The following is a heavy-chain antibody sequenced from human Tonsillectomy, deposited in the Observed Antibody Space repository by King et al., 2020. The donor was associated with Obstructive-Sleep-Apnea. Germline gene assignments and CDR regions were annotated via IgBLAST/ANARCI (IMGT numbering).Heavy chain of an antibody. Sequence: VQLVESGGGLVQPGGSLRLSCAASGFIVSNNYMSWVRQAPGKGLEWVSVIYSGGSTYYADSVKGRFTISRDNSKNTLYLQMNSLRAEDTAVYYCTLTSYDSGSYNYGGYGMDVWGQGTTVTVSS. J-gene: IGHJ6*02. D-gene: IGHD3-10*01. CDR1: GFIVSNNY. V-gene: IGHV3-66*01. CDR2: IYSGGST. CDR3: TLTSYDSGSYNYGGYGMDV.